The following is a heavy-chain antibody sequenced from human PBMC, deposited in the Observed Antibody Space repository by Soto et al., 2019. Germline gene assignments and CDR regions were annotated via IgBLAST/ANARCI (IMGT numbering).Heavy chain of an antibody. J-gene: IGHJ3*02. CDR3: AREKGVAAAVTWRGDAFDI. CDR1: GGTFSSYA. Sequence: QVQLVQSGAEVKKPGSSVKVSCKASGGTFSSYAISLVRQAPGQGLAWMGGIIPIFGTANYAQKFQGRVTITADESTSTAYMELSSLRSEDTAVYYWAREKGVAAAVTWRGDAFDIWGQGTIVTVSS. CDR2: IIPIFGTA. V-gene: IGHV1-69*01. D-gene: IGHD6-13*01.